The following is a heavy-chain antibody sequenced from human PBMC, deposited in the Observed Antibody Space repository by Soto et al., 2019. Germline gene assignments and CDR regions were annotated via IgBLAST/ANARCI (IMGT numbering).Heavy chain of an antibody. D-gene: IGHD2-21*01. J-gene: IGHJ4*02. CDR3: ARGYSAIEY. V-gene: IGHV3-11*01. Sequence: QVQLVESGGGLVKPGGSLRLSCAGSAFTFTDDYMTWVRQAPGKGLEWISYISGSGGTIYYADSVKGRFTISRDNAKTSLYLQMNTLRAEASALYYSARGYSAIEYWGQGTPVTVSS. CDR2: ISGSGGTI. CDR1: AFTFTDDY.